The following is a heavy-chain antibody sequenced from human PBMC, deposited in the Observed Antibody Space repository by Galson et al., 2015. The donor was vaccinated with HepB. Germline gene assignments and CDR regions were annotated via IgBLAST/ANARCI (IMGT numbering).Heavy chain of an antibody. J-gene: IGHJ4*02. V-gene: IGHV3-23*01. Sequence: SLRLSCAASGFTFSSYAMSWVRQAPGKGLEWVSSISDSGSGTYYADSVRGRFTISRDKSKSTLYLQMNSLRAEDTAVYYCAKLRSRWAFFGFWGQGTLVTVSS. CDR3: AKLRSRWAFFGF. CDR1: GFTFSSYA. D-gene: IGHD3-3*01. CDR2: ISDSGSGT.